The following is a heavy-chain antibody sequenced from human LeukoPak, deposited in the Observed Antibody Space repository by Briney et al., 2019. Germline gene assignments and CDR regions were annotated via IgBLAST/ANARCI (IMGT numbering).Heavy chain of an antibody. V-gene: IGHV4-30-4*01. CDR1: GGSISSGDYY. Sequence: SETMSLTCTVSGGSISSGDYYWSWIRQPPGKGLEWIGYIYYSGSTYYNPSLKSRVTISVDTSKNQFSLKLSSVTAADTAVYYCAREPRSTSCYDYWGQGTLVTVSS. CDR3: AREPRSTSCYDY. J-gene: IGHJ4*02. D-gene: IGHD2-2*01. CDR2: IYYSGST.